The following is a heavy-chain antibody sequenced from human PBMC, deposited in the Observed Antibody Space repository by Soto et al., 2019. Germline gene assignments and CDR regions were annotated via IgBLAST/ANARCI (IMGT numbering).Heavy chain of an antibody. Sequence: SLRLSCAVSGFTFDDNAMHWVRQAPEKGLEWVSGINWKSDIGYADSVKGRFTISRDNAENSLYLQMNSLRAEDTALYYCAISKDRGGRTTFISWGQGTQVPVYS. CDR2: INWKSDI. CDR1: GFTFDDNA. J-gene: IGHJ5*02. CDR3: AISKDRGGRTTFIS. D-gene: IGHD3-16*01. V-gene: IGHV3-9*01.